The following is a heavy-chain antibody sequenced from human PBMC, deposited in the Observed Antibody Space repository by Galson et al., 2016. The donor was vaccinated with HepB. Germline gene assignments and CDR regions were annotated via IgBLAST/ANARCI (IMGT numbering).Heavy chain of an antibody. CDR1: RGSINNYF. D-gene: IGHD3-3*01. J-gene: IGHJ4*02. CDR2: IFRNGST. CDR3: AAAVNYDFWSGYNFDH. V-gene: IGHV4-4*07. Sequence: SETLSLTCTVSRGSINNYFWNWIRQPAGRGLEWIGRIFRNGSTNYSPPLKSRLTMSVDTSQNQFSLKLSSVTAADTAIYYCAAAVNYDFWSGYNFDHWGQGILVTVSS.